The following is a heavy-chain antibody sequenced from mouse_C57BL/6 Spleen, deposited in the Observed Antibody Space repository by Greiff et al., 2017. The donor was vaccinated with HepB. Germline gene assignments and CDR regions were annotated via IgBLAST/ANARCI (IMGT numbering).Heavy chain of an antibody. D-gene: IGHD1-1*01. Sequence: EVQLQQSGPELVKPGASVKISCKASGYTFTDYYMNWVKQSHGKSLEWIGDINPNNGGTSYKQKFKGKATLTVDKSSSTAYMELRSLTSEDSAVYYCARGSHFDYWGQGTTLTVSS. V-gene: IGHV1-26*01. CDR3: ARGSHFDY. CDR2: INPNNGGT. CDR1: GYTFTDYY. J-gene: IGHJ2*01.